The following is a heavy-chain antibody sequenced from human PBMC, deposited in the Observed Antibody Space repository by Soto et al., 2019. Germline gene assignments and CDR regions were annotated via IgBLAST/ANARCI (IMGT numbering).Heavy chain of an antibody. Sequence: GGSLRLSRAASGFTFSSYWMSWVRQAPGKGLEWVANIKQDGSEKYYVDSVKGRFTISRDNAKNSLYLQMNSLRAEDTAVYYCARDAEEGYSYGYPTYYYYGMDVWGQGTTVTVSS. J-gene: IGHJ6*02. CDR1: GFTFSSYW. CDR3: ARDAEEGYSYGYPTYYYYGMDV. D-gene: IGHD5-18*01. V-gene: IGHV3-7*05. CDR2: IKQDGSEK.